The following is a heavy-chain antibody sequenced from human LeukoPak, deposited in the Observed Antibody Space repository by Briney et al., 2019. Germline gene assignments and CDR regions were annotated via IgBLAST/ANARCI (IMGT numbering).Heavy chain of an antibody. CDR1: GYTFTSYG. CDR3: ARDTFGGYDWDFDY. CDR2: ISDYNGNT. D-gene: IGHD5-12*01. V-gene: IGHV1-18*01. J-gene: IGHJ4*02. Sequence: ASVTVSCKASGYTFTSYGISWVRQAPGQGLEWMGWISDYNGNTNYAQKFQGRVTMTTDTSTSTAHMELRSLRSDDTAVYYCARDTFGGYDWDFDYWGQGTLVTVSS.